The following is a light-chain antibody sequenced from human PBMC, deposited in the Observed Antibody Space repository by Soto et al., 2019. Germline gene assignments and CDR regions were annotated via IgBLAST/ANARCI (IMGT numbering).Light chain of an antibody. Sequence: QSALTQPPSASGSPGQSVTISCTGTSSDVGAHNFVSWHQQHPGKAPQLMVYEVSKRPSGVPDRFSGSKSGNTASLTVSGLQAEDEADYYRSSYAGSNNYVFGTGTKLTVL. CDR3: SSYAGSNNYV. CDR2: EVS. V-gene: IGLV2-8*01. J-gene: IGLJ1*01. CDR1: SSDVGAHNF.